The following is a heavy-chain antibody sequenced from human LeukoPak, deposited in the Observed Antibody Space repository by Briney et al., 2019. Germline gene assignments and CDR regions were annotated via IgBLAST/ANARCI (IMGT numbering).Heavy chain of an antibody. Sequence: SETLSLTCAVSGGSITSTNYYWGWIRQPPGKGLEWIGSIYYSGSTYYNPSLKSRVTISVDTSKNQFSLKLSSVTAADTAVYYCARGIQLWSLGNWFDPWGQGTLVTVSS. J-gene: IGHJ5*02. CDR3: ARGIQLWSLGNWFDP. D-gene: IGHD5-18*01. V-gene: IGHV4-39*07. CDR2: IYYSGST. CDR1: GGSITSTNYY.